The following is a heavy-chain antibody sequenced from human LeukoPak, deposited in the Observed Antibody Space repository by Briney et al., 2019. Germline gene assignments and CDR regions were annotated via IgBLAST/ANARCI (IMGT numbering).Heavy chain of an antibody. Sequence: GRSLRLSCAASGFTFSSYWMSWVRQAPGKGLEWVANIKQDGSEKYYVDSVKGRFTISRDNAKSSMWLQMSSLRAEDTAVYYCGRDQTPFYWGQGSLVTVSS. V-gene: IGHV3-7*01. D-gene: IGHD2-15*01. CDR2: IKQDGSEK. J-gene: IGHJ4*02. CDR3: GRDQTPFY. CDR1: GFTFSSYW.